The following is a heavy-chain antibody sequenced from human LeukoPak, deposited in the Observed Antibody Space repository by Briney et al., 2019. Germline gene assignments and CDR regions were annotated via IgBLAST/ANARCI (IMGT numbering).Heavy chain of an antibody. V-gene: IGHV1-2*02. CDR1: GYTFTGYY. CDR3: ARGDCSVSGCHGGNWFDP. CDR2: INPNSGGT. D-gene: IGHD2-15*01. Sequence: ASVTVSCKASGYTFTGYYIHWVRQAPGQGLERMGWINPNSGGTKYAQSFQGRVTMTRDTSSSTAHMELSRLRSDDTAVYYCARGDCSVSGCHGGNWFDPWGQGTLVTVSS. J-gene: IGHJ5*02.